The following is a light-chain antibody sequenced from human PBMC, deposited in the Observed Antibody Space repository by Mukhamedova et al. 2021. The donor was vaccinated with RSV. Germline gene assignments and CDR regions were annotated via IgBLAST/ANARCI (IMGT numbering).Light chain of an antibody. J-gene: IGKJ3*01. Sequence: WYQRRVHGKAPKLLTYTASSLQSGVPSRFSGRGSGTDFTLTISSLQPEDFATYYCQQASTFPFTFGPGTKVDIK. CDR2: TAS. CDR3: QQASTFPFT. V-gene: IGKV1-12*01.